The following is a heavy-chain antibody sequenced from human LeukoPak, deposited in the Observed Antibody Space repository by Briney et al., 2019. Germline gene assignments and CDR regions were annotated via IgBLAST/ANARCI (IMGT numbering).Heavy chain of an antibody. CDR1: GFTVSSNY. D-gene: IGHD3-10*01. Sequence: PGGSLRLSCAASGFTVSSNYMSWVRQAPGKGLEWVSVIYSGGSTYYADSVKGRFTISRDNSKNTLHLQMNSLRADDTAIFYCAKSIDYYGSAHAFDIWGQGTMVTVSS. CDR3: AKSIDYYGSAHAFDI. J-gene: IGHJ3*02. CDR2: IYSGGST. V-gene: IGHV3-53*01.